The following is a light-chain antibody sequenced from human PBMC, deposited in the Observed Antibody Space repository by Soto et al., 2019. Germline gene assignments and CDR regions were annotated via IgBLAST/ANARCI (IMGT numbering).Light chain of an antibody. Sequence: QSVLTQPPSVSGAPGQRVTISCTGSSSNIGAGYDVHWYQQLPGRAPKFLIRANNNRPSGVPDRFSGSKSGTSASLAITGLQAEDEADYYCQSFDSSLSGWVFGGGTQLTVL. CDR2: ANN. CDR1: SSNIGAGYD. J-gene: IGLJ3*02. CDR3: QSFDSSLSGWV. V-gene: IGLV1-40*01.